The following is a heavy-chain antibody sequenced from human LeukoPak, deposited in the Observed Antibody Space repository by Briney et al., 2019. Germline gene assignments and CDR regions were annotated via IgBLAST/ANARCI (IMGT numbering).Heavy chain of an antibody. CDR2: IYYSGST. J-gene: IGHJ3*01. V-gene: IGHV4-59*12. D-gene: IGHD3-10*01. CDR3: ARSYYGSGSSFYAFDV. Sequence: PSETLSLTCTVSGGSISSYYWSWIRQPPGEGLEWIGYIYYSGSTNYNPSLKSRVTISVDTSKNQFSLKLSSVTAADTAVYYCARSYYGSGSSFYAFDVWGQGTMVTVSS. CDR1: GGSISSYY.